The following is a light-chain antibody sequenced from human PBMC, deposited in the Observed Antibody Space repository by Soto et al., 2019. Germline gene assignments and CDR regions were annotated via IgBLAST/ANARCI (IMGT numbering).Light chain of an antibody. V-gene: IGLV2-14*01. J-gene: IGLJ2*01. CDR3: SSYTSSSTLVV. CDR1: SSDVGGYNY. CDR2: EVT. Sequence: QSALTQPASVSGSPGQSITISCTGTSSDVGGYNYVSWYQQHPGKVPKLIIYEVTTRPSGVSNRFSGSKSGNTASLTISGLQAEDEAVYYCSSYTSSSTLVVFGGGTKLTVL.